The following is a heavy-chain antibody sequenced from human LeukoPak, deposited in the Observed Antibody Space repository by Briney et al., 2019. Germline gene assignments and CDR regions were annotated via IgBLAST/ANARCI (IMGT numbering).Heavy chain of an antibody. CDR1: GYIISGYY. D-gene: IGHD6-6*01. J-gene: IGHJ4*02. CDR3: ARSTAARPPFDY. V-gene: IGHV1-2*02. CDR2: INPNRGGT. Sequence: ASVKVSCKASGYIISGYYMHWVRQAPGQGLEWVGWINPNRGGTNYAPKFQGRVTMTWDTSINTAYMELSRLTSDDTAMFFCARSTAARPPFDYWGQGTLVTVSS.